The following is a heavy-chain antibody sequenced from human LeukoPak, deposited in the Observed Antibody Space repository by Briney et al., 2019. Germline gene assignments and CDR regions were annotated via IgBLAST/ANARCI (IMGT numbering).Heavy chain of an antibody. CDR1: GFTFSDYY. V-gene: IGHV3-11*01. J-gene: IGHJ5*02. CDR3: ARDLGLTISDNWFDP. Sequence: PGGSLRLSCAASGFTFSDYYMSWIRQAPGKGLEWVSYISSSGSTIYYADSVKGRFTISRDNAKNSLYLQMNSLRAEDTAVYYCARDLGLTISDNWFDPWGQGTLVTVSS. CDR2: ISSSGSTI. D-gene: IGHD3-9*01.